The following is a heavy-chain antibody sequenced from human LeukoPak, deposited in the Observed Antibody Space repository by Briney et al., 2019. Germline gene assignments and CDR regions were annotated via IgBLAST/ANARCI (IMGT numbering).Heavy chain of an antibody. Sequence: GESLKISCKGSGYRFTTYWIGWVRQMPGKGLEWMGIIYPGDSDPRYSPSFQGQVTISADESITTAYLQWSSLKASDTAIYYCARRGYYYGSGSYYIDAFDIWGQGTMVTVSS. CDR3: ARRGYYYGSGSYYIDAFDI. V-gene: IGHV5-51*01. CDR1: GYRFTTYW. D-gene: IGHD3-10*01. J-gene: IGHJ3*02. CDR2: IYPGDSDP.